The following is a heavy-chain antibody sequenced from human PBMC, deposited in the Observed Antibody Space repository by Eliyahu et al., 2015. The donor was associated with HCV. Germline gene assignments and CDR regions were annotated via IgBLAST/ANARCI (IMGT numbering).Heavy chain of an antibody. CDR1: GXXITXYY. J-gene: IGHJ5*02. CDR3: ASGGGGIAVAGTGGWFDP. D-gene: IGHD6-19*01. Sequence: QVQLQESVPGLVQPSXTLSLTCTVSGXXITXYYWSWIRQPPGKGLEWIGYIPYSGSXNYNPSLKSRVTISVXTSKNQFXLKLSSVTAADTAVYYCASGGGGIAVAGTGGWFDPWGQGTLVTVSS. V-gene: IGHV4-59*01. CDR2: IPYSGSX.